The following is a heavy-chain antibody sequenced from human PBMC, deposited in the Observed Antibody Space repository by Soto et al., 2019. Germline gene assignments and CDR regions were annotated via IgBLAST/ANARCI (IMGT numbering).Heavy chain of an antibody. CDR3: ATSRRRYFGWFRINWFDP. V-gene: IGHV1-24*01. CDR2: FDPEDGET. Sequence: ASLKVSCKVSGYTLTELSMHWVRQAPGKGLEWMGGFDPEDGETIYAQKFQGRVTMTEDTSTDTAYMELSSLRSEDTAVYYCATSRRRYFGWFRINWFDPWGQGTLVTVSS. J-gene: IGHJ5*02. D-gene: IGHD3-9*01. CDR1: GYTLTELS.